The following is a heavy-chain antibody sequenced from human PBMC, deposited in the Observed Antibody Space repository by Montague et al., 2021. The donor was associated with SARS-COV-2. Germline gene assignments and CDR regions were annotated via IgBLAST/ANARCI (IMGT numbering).Heavy chain of an antibody. J-gene: IGHJ4*02. CDR3: AHSYGGYLFDY. V-gene: IGHV2-5*02. Sequence: VKPTQTLTLTCTFSGFSLSTSGVGVGWIRQPPGKALEWLALIYWDDDKRYSPSLKRRLTITKDTSKNQVVPTMTNMDPVDTATYYCAHSYGGYLFDYWGQGTLVTVSS. CDR1: GFSLSTSGVG. D-gene: IGHD4-17*01. CDR2: IYWDDDK.